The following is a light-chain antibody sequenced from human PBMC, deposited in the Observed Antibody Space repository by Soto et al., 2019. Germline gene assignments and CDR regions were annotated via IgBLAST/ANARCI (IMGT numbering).Light chain of an antibody. CDR2: DVS. CDR1: QSVGSN. Sequence: EIVLTQSPATLSLSPGERATLSCRASQSVGSNLAWYQQTPGQAPRLLIYDVSNRATGFPARFSGSGSGTDFTLTISSLEPEDCAVYYCQQRSNWPAYSFGQGTKLGTK. V-gene: IGKV3-11*01. J-gene: IGKJ2*03. CDR3: QQRSNWPAYS.